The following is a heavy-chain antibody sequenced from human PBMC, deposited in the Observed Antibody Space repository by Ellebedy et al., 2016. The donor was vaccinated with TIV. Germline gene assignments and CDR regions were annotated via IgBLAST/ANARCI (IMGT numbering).Heavy chain of an antibody. Sequence: MPSETLSLTCTVSGGSISPYYWSWIRQPPGKGLEWIGSIYYSGSTYYNPSLKSRVTISVDTSKNQFSLKLSSVTAADTAVYYCARDHSGYDIWGQGNLVTVSS. D-gene: IGHD5-12*01. CDR3: ARDHSGYDI. V-gene: IGHV4-39*02. J-gene: IGHJ4*02. CDR1: GGSISPYY. CDR2: IYYSGST.